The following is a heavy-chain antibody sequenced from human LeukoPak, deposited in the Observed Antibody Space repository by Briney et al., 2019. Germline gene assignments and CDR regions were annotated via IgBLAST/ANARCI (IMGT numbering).Heavy chain of an antibody. CDR2: FYYSGST. CDR3: ARQGGSSWPLDY. V-gene: IGHV4-30-4*01. J-gene: IGHJ4*02. Sequence: PSQTLSLTCTVSGGSISSGDYYRSWIRQPPGKGLEWIGYFYYSGSTYYNPSLKSRVTISVDTSKNQFSLKLSSVTAADTAVYYCARQGGSSWPLDYWGQGTLVTVSS. D-gene: IGHD6-13*01. CDR1: GGSISSGDYY.